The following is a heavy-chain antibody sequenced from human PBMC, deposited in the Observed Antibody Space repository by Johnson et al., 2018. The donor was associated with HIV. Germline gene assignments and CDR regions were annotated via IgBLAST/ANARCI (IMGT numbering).Heavy chain of an antibody. V-gene: IGHV3-23*04. J-gene: IGHJ3*02. CDR3: ARDNLRQLDAFDI. CDR2: ISGSGGTT. D-gene: IGHD3-16*01. Sequence: VQLVESGGGLVQPGGSLRLSCAASGFTFSSYAMSWVRQAPGKGLEWVSSISGSGGTTYYADSVKGRFTISRDNSKNTLYLQMNSLRAEDTAVYYCARDNLRQLDAFDIWGQWTMVTVSS. CDR1: GFTFSSYA.